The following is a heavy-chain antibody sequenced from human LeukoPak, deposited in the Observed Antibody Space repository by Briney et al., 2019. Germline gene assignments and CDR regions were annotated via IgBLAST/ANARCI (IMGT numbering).Heavy chain of an antibody. Sequence: ASVKVSCKASGGTFSSYAISWVRQAPGQGLEWMGRIIPILGIANYAQKFQGRVTITADKSTSTAYMELSSLRSEDTAVYYCARISRDSGYPGRFDPWGQGTLVTVSS. D-gene: IGHD5-12*01. CDR2: IIPILGIA. V-gene: IGHV1-69*04. J-gene: IGHJ5*02. CDR3: ARISRDSGYPGRFDP. CDR1: GGTFSSYA.